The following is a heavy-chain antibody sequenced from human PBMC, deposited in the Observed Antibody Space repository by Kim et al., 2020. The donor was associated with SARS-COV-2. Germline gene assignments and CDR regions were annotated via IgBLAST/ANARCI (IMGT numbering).Heavy chain of an antibody. Sequence: ASVKVSCKASGYTFTGYYLHWVRQAPGQGLEWMGWINPNNGATYYVQKFQGRVTMTRDTSFSTAYMELSGLTSDDTAVYYCARDVAWGQGTLVTVSS. V-gene: IGHV1-2*02. D-gene: IGHD2-21*01. CDR1: GYTFTGYY. CDR2: INPNNGAT. J-gene: IGHJ5*02. CDR3: ARDVA.